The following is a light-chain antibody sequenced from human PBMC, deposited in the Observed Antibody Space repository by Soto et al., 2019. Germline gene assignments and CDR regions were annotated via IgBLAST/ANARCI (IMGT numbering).Light chain of an antibody. Sequence: QSALTQPASVSGSPGQSITISCTGTSSDVVGYSYVSWYQQHPGKPPKLMIYEVSNRPSGVSNRFSGSKSGNTASLTISGLQAEDEADYSCSSFSSSSTLVVFGGGTKLTVL. J-gene: IGLJ2*01. CDR3: SSFSSSSTLVV. CDR1: SSDVVGYSY. V-gene: IGLV2-14*01. CDR2: EVS.